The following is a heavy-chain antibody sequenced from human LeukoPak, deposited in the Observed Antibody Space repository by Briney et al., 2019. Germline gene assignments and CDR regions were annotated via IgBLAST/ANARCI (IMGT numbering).Heavy chain of an antibody. V-gene: IGHV4-4*07. CDR2: ISGSGVI. Sequence: SETLSLTCTVSGGPITTYYLSWIRQCAGMGLEWIGRISGSGVITYNPSLKSRVILSLDTSNNHFSLKLISVTAADTAVYYCARDSGTTGEVKFDPWGQGMLVTVSS. CDR3: ARDSGTTGEVKFDP. D-gene: IGHD3-10*01. CDR1: GGPITTYY. J-gene: IGHJ5*02.